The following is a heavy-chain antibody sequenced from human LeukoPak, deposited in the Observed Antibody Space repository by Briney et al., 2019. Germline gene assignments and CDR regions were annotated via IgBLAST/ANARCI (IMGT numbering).Heavy chain of an antibody. V-gene: IGHV4-34*01. Sequence: SETLSLTCAVYGGSFSGYYWSWIRQPPGKGLEWIGEINHSGSTNYSPSLKSRVTISVDTSKNQFSLRLSSVTAADTAVYFCGSELRRFYYYYYMNVWGKGTSVTVSS. D-gene: IGHD3-16*01. CDR3: GSELRRFYYYYYMNV. CDR2: INHSGST. J-gene: IGHJ6*03. CDR1: GGSFSGYY.